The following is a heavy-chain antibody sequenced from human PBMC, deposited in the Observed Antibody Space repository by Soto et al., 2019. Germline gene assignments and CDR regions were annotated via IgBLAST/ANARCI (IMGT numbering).Heavy chain of an antibody. CDR3: ARYRLATDLSDFDY. J-gene: IGHJ4*02. CDR1: GFTLGAYA. D-gene: IGHD6-13*01. Sequence: EVQLVESGGGLVQPGQSLRLSCTGSGFTLGAYAMSWVRQAPGKGLEWVGSIRSRAYGGTTEYVASVKGRFNISRDASKSIAYLQMNSLKTEDTAVYYCARYRLATDLSDFDYWGQGTLVTVSS. CDR2: IRSRAYGGTT. V-gene: IGHV3-49*04.